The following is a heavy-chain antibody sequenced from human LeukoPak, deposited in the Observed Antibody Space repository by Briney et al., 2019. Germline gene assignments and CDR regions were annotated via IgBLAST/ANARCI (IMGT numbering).Heavy chain of an antibody. Sequence: PGGSLRLSCAASGFTFSSYAMSWVRQAPGKGLEWVSSISSSSSYIYYADSVKGRFTISRDNAKNSLHLQMNSLRAEDTAVYYCARSDGDYGIGAFDIWGQGTMVTVSS. CDR2: ISSSSSYI. CDR3: ARSDGDYGIGAFDI. D-gene: IGHD4-17*01. J-gene: IGHJ3*02. V-gene: IGHV3-21*01. CDR1: GFTFSSYA.